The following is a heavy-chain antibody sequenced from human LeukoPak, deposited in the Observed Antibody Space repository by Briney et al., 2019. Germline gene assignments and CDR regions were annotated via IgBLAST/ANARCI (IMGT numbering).Heavy chain of an antibody. CDR3: ARFPMVAVAYRYYYMDV. CDR2: INHSGST. J-gene: IGHJ6*03. Sequence: SETLSLTCAVYGESFSAYYWTWIRQPPGKGLEWIGEINHSGSTNYNPSLKSRVTMSVGTSKNQFSLKLSSVTAADTAVYYCARFPMVAVAYRYYYMDVWGKGTTVTVSS. V-gene: IGHV4-34*01. CDR1: GESFSAYY. D-gene: IGHD3-22*01.